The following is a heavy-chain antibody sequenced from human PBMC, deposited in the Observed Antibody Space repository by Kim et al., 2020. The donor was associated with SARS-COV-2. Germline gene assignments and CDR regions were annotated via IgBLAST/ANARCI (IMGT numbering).Heavy chain of an antibody. CDR1: GFTFRSHA. V-gene: IGHV3-23*01. J-gene: IGHJ4*02. CDR3: AKRYCSVGICYSIDY. CDR2: ISGSGGTT. Sequence: GGSLRLSCAASGFTFRSHAMNWVRQAPGKGLEWVSGISGSGGTTNYADSVKGRFTISRDNSKNTLYLQMNSLRAEDTAVYYCAKRYCSVGICYSIDYWGQGTLVTVSS. D-gene: IGHD2-15*01.